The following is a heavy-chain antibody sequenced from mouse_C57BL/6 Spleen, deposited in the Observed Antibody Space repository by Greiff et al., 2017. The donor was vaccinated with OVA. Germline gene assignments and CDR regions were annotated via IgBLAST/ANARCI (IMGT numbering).Heavy chain of an antibody. CDR2: INPSTGGT. CDR3: ARRENGCAY. Sequence: EVQLQQSGPELVKPGASVKISCKASGYSFTGYYMNWVKQSPEKSLEWIGEINPSTGGTTYNQKFKAKATLTVDKSSSTAYMQLKSLTSEDSAVYYCARRENGCAYWGQGTLVTVSA. J-gene: IGHJ3*01. V-gene: IGHV1-42*01. CDR1: GYSFTGYY.